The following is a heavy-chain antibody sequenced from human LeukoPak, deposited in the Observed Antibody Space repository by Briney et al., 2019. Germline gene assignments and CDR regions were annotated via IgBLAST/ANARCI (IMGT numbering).Heavy chain of an antibody. CDR3: ASLPLNSGYLFDY. CDR1: GGSFSGYY. J-gene: IGHJ4*02. Sequence: SETLSLTCAVYGGSFSGYYWSWIRQPPGKGLEWIGEINHSGSTNYNPSLKSRVTISVDTSKNQFSLKLSSVTAADTAVYYCASLPLNSGYLFDYWGQGTLVTVSS. CDR2: INHSGST. D-gene: IGHD5-12*01. V-gene: IGHV4-34*01.